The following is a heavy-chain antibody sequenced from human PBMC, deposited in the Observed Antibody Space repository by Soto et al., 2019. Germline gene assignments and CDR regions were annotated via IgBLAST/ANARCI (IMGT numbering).Heavy chain of an antibody. V-gene: IGHV3-53*01. CDR2: IYIIGPK. Sequence: GGSLRLSCAASGFTISNNYMNLVRQSPGKGLEWVSVIYIIGPKYYADSVKGRFTISRDNSKKTLYLKMNSLRVDETAVYYCARAPPPEWELRTVAFDVWGLGTMVTVSS. CDR1: GFTISNNY. CDR3: ARAPPPEWELRTVAFDV. D-gene: IGHD1-26*01. J-gene: IGHJ3*01.